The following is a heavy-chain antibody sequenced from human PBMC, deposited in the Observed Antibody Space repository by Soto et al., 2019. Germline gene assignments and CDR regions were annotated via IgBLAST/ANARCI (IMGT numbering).Heavy chain of an antibody. D-gene: IGHD1-7*01. Sequence: PGWTLGLSCAASGFTFSSYAMSWVRQAPGKWLEWVSAISGSGGSTYYADSVKGRFTISRDNSKNTLYLQMNSLRAEDTAVYYCAKNDDNWNYGYYYYGMDVWGQGTTVTVSS. CDR1: GFTFSSYA. CDR2: ISGSGGST. J-gene: IGHJ6*02. V-gene: IGHV3-23*01. CDR3: AKNDDNWNYGYYYYGMDV.